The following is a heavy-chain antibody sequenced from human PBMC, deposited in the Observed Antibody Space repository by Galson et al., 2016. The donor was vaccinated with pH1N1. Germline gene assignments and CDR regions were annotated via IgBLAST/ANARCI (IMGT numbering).Heavy chain of an antibody. CDR2: INPNSGDS. J-gene: IGHJ5*02. D-gene: IGHD3-3*01. Sequence: SVKVSCKASGYTFTGHYIHWVRQAPGQGLQWMGRINPNSGDSKYAQTFQGRATLTSDTSIRTAYLQFNGLRSDDSAIYYCARHAVDFWSGYFSLQFDPWGQGTLVIVSS. V-gene: IGHV1-2*06. CDR3: ARHAVDFWSGYFSLQFDP. CDR1: GYTFTGHY.